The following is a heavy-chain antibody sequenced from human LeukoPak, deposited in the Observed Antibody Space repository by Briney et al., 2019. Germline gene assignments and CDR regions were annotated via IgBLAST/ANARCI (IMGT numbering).Heavy chain of an antibody. V-gene: IGHV4-59*12. J-gene: IGHJ6*02. Sequence: PSETLSLTCTVSGGSISSYYWSWIRQPPGKGLEWIGYIYYSGSTNYNPSLKSRVTISVDTSKNQFSLKLSSVTAADTAVYYCARDSSGTTVTTDGMDVWGQGTTVTVSS. CDR3: ARDSSGTTVTTDGMDV. CDR2: IYYSGST. D-gene: IGHD4-17*01. CDR1: GGSISSYY.